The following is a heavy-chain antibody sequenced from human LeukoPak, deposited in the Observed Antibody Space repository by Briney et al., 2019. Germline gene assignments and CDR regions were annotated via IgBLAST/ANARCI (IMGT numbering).Heavy chain of an antibody. J-gene: IGHJ3*02. Sequence: GGSLRLSCAASGFTVSSNYMSWVRQAPGKGLEWVSVIYSGGSTYYADSVKGRFTISRDNSKNTLYLQMNSLRAEDTAVYYCARDSEKGEPRAWAFDIWGQGTMVTVSS. V-gene: IGHV3-66*01. CDR1: GFTVSSNY. CDR2: IYSGGST. D-gene: IGHD1-26*01. CDR3: ARDSEKGEPRAWAFDI.